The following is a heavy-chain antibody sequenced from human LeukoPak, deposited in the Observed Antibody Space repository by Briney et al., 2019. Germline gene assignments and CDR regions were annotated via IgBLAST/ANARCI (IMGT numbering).Heavy chain of an antibody. J-gene: IGHJ4*02. CDR1: GGSISSSSYY. Sequence: SQTLSLTRTVSGGSISSSSYYWGWIRQPPGKGLEWIGSIYYSGSTYYNPSLKSRVTISVDTSKNQFPLKLSSVTAADTAVYYCARLAAAGTGYFDYWGQGTLVTVSS. CDR3: ARLAAAGTGYFDY. CDR2: IYYSGST. V-gene: IGHV4-39*01. D-gene: IGHD6-13*01.